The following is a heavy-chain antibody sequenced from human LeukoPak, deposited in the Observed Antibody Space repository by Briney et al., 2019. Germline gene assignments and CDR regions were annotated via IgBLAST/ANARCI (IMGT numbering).Heavy chain of an antibody. CDR1: GGSISSGGYY. V-gene: IGHV4-31*03. J-gene: IGHJ3*01. Sequence: SQTLSLTCTVSGGSISSGGYYWSWIRQHPGKGLEGIGYIYYSGSTYYNPSLKSRVTISVDTSKNQFSLKLSSVTAADTAVYYCARDKVGVGATTVWGQGTMVTVSS. D-gene: IGHD1-26*01. CDR3: ARDKVGVGATTV. CDR2: IYYSGST.